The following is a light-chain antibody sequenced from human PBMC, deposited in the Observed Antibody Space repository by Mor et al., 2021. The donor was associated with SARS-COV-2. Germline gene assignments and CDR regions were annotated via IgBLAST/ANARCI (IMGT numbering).Light chain of an antibody. CDR2: EVS. Sequence: DVGGYNYVAWYQQHPGKAPRLMIYEVSNRPSGVSSRFSGSKSGNTASLTIAGLQAEDEADYHCSSYTSRTNWVFGGGTKLT. CDR3: SSYTSRTNWV. CDR1: DVGGYNY. J-gene: IGLJ3*02. V-gene: IGLV2-14*01.